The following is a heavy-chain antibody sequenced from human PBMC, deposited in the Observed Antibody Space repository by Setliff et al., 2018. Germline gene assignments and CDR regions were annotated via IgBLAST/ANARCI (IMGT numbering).Heavy chain of an antibody. CDR1: GGSISSHY. J-gene: IGHJ6*03. D-gene: IGHD3-3*01. V-gene: IGHV4-59*08. CDR3: ARQVSHYDFWSGYYGYYYYYMDV. CDR2: IYYSGST. Sequence: SETLSLTCTVSGGSISSHYWSWIRQPPGKGLEWIGYIYYSGSTNYNPSLKSRVTISVDTSKNQFSLKLSSVTAADTAVYYCARQVSHYDFWSGYYGYYYYYMDVWGKGTTVTVSS.